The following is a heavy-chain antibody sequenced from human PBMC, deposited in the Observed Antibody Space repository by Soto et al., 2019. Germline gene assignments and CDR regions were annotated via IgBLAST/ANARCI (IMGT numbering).Heavy chain of an antibody. D-gene: IGHD6-19*01. CDR1: GYSFTSYG. CDR2: ISAYNGNT. Sequence: GASVKVSCKASGYSFTSYGISWVRQAPGQGLEWMGWISAYNGNTNYAQKLQGRVTMTTDTSTSTAYMELRSLRSDDTAVYYCARVAISSGWSSTGWYFDLWGRGTLVTVSS. CDR3: ARVAISSGWSSTGWYFDL. J-gene: IGHJ2*01. V-gene: IGHV1-18*01.